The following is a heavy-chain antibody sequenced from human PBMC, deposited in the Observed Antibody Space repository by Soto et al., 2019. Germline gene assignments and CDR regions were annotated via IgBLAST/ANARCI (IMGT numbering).Heavy chain of an antibody. D-gene: IGHD3-3*01. CDR1: GGSISSSSYY. V-gene: IGHV4-39*01. Sequence: SETLSLTCTVSGGSISSSSYYWGWIRQPPGKGLEWIGSIYYSGSTYYNPSLKSRVTISVDTSKNQFSLKLSSVTAADTAVYYCERITIFGVVMDVWGQGTTVTVSS. J-gene: IGHJ6*02. CDR2: IYYSGST. CDR3: ERITIFGVVMDV.